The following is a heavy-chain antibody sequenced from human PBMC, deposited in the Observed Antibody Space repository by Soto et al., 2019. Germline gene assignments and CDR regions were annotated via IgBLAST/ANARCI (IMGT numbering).Heavy chain of an antibody. Sequence: SETLSLTCTVSGGSISSYYWSWIRQPPGKGLGWIGYIYYSGSTNYNPSLKSRVTISVXXXXXXFXLXLXXXTAADTAVYYCAGGYSSSRAVYWGQGTLVTVSS. V-gene: IGHV4-59*01. CDR1: GGSISSYY. CDR3: AGGYSSSRAVY. J-gene: IGHJ4*02. CDR2: IYYSGST. D-gene: IGHD6-13*01.